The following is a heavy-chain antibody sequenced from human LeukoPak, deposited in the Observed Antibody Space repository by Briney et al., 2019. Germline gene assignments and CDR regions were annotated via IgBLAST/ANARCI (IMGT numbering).Heavy chain of an antibody. Sequence: ASVKVSCKASGYTFTGYYMHWVRQAPGQGLEWMGWINPNSGGTNYAQKFQGRVTMTRDTSISTAYMELSRPRSDDTAVYYCASSVLRYFGVDYWGQGTLVTVSS. J-gene: IGHJ4*02. CDR2: INPNSGGT. D-gene: IGHD3-9*01. CDR3: ASSVLRYFGVDY. CDR1: GYTFTGYY. V-gene: IGHV1-2*02.